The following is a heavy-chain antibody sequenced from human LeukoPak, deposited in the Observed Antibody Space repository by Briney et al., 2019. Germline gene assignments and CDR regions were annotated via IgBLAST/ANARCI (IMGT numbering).Heavy chain of an antibody. CDR1: GGSISSSSYY. CDR3: ARLDSMVRGVPPYYMDV. V-gene: IGHV4-39*01. D-gene: IGHD3-10*01. J-gene: IGHJ6*03. Sequence: SETLSLTCTVSGGSISSSSYYWGWIRQPPGKGLEWIGSIYYSGSTYYNPSLKSRVTISVDTSKDQFPLKLSSVTAADTAVYYCARLDSMVRGVPPYYMDVWGKGTTVTISS. CDR2: IYYSGST.